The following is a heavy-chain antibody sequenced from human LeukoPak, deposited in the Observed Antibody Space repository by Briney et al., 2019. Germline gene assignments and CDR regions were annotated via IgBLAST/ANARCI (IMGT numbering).Heavy chain of an antibody. CDR3: ARAPTPDYYYYMDV. Sequence: PGGSLRLSCAASGFTFSSYAMSWIRQAPGKGLEWVSYISSSGSTIYYADSVKGRFTISRDNAKNSLYLQMNSLRAEDTAVYYCARAPTPDYYYYMDVWGKGTTVTVSS. J-gene: IGHJ6*03. CDR2: ISSSGSTI. V-gene: IGHV3-11*04. CDR1: GFTFSSYA.